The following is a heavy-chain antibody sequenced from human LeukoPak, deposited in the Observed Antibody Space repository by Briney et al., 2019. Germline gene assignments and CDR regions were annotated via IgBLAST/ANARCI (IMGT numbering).Heavy chain of an antibody. D-gene: IGHD2-15*01. J-gene: IGHJ4*02. Sequence: SVKVSCKASGGTFSIYAISWVRQAPGQGLEWTGGIIPIFGTANYAQKFQGRVTITADESTSTAYMELSSLRAEDTAVYYCARDGDCSGGSCYDCWGQGTLVTVAS. CDR1: GGTFSIYA. CDR3: ARDGDCSGGSCYDC. CDR2: IIPIFGTA. V-gene: IGHV1-69*13.